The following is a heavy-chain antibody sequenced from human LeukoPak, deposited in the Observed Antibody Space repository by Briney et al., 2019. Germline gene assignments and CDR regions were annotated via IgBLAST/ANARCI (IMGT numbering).Heavy chain of an antibody. CDR3: ATPVRYYDSSGYWNFDY. CDR2: IIPIFGTA. Sequence: SVKVSCKASGGTFSSYAISWVRQAPGQGLEWMGGIIPIFGTANYAQKFQGRVTITADESTSTAYMELSSLRSEDTAVYYCATPVRYYDSSGYWNFDYWGQGTLVTVSS. J-gene: IGHJ4*02. D-gene: IGHD3-22*01. V-gene: IGHV1-69*13. CDR1: GGTFSSYA.